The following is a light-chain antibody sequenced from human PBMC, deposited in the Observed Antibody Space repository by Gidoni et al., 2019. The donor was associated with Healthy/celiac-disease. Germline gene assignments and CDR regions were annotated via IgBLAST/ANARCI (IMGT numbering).Light chain of an antibody. J-gene: IGKJ1*01. Sequence: DIQMTQSPSSLSASVGDRVTITCRASQSISNYLNWYQQKPGKAPKLLIFAASSLQSGVPSRFRGSGSGTDFTLTINSLQPEDFATYYCQQSYSIPLTFGQGTKVEIK. CDR2: AAS. CDR1: QSISNY. V-gene: IGKV1-39*01. CDR3: QQSYSIPLT.